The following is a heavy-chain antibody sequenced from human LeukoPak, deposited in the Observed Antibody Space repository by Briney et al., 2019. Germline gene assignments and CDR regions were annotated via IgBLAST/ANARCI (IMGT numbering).Heavy chain of an antibody. V-gene: IGHV3-30*18. D-gene: IGHD4-11*01. CDR3: AKDQSYSAYYYYYGMDV. J-gene: IGHJ6*02. CDR2: ISYDGSNK. Sequence: PGGSLRLSCAASGFTFSSYGMHWVRQAPGKGLEWVAVISYDGSNKYYTDSVKGRFTISRDNSKNTLYLQMNSLRAEDTVVYYCAKDQSYSAYYYYYGMDVWGQGTTVTVSS. CDR1: GFTFSSYG.